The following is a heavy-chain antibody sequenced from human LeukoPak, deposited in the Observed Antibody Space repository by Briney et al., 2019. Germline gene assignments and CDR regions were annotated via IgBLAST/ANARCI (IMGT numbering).Heavy chain of an antibody. CDR2: ISYIGST. CDR3: ARDKISINAFDM. V-gene: IGHV4-59*11. D-gene: IGHD1-14*01. J-gene: IGHJ3*02. Sequence: SETLSLTCTVSDASISGHYLTWIRQPPGKGLEWIGYISYIGSTNYNPSLKSRVTISVDTSKKQFSLKPSSVTAADTAVYYCARDKISINAFDMWGQGTMVTVSS. CDR1: DASISGHY.